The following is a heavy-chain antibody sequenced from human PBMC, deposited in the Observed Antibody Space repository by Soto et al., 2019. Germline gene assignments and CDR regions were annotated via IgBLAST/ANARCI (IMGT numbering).Heavy chain of an antibody. D-gene: IGHD3-22*01. V-gene: IGHV3-33*01. Sequence: GGSLRLSCAASGFTFSSYGMHWVRQAPGKGLEWAAVIWYDGSNKYYADSVKGRFTISRDNSKNTLYLQMNSLRAEDTAVYYCARGLGDSSGYYYYYYGMDVWGQGTTVTV. CDR3: ARGLGDSSGYYYYYYGMDV. CDR2: IWYDGSNK. CDR1: GFTFSSYG. J-gene: IGHJ6*02.